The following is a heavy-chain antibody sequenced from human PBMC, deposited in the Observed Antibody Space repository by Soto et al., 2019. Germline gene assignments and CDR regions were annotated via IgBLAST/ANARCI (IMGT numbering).Heavy chain of an antibody. V-gene: IGHV3-30*04. J-gene: IGHJ4*02. CDR2: ISHDGRVT. Sequence: QVQLVESGGGMVQPGTSLRLSCAASGFTFNSLSLHWVRQRPDKGLERVAVISHDGRVTFYADFVKGRFTVSRDNSKNTIYLQVNSLRAEDTAVYYCAREPYGDSQYFDYWGQGTLVTVSS. CDR3: AREPYGDSQYFDY. CDR1: GFTFNSLS. D-gene: IGHD2-21*02.